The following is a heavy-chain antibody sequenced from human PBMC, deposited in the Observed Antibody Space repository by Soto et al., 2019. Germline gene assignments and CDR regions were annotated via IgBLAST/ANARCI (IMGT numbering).Heavy chain of an antibody. CDR2: IYWDDDK. D-gene: IGHD3-22*01. CDR1: GFSLSTSGVG. J-gene: IGHJ3*02. Sequence: QITLKESGPTLVKPTQTLTLTCTFSGFSLSTSGVGVGWIRQPPGKALEWLALIYWDDDKRYSPSLKSRLNITKDTSKNQVVLTMTNMDPVDTATYYCARLYYYDTNRRAFDIWGQGTMVTVSS. V-gene: IGHV2-5*02. CDR3: ARLYYYDTNRRAFDI.